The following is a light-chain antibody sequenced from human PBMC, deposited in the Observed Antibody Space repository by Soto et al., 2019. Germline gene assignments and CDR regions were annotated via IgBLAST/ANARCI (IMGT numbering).Light chain of an antibody. CDR1: NTDVGGYKY. V-gene: IGLV2-14*01. CDR3: SSYTRARTYV. J-gene: IGLJ1*01. CDR2: EFR. Sequence: SALTQPASVSGSPGQSITISCTGTNTDVGGYKYVSWYQHHPGKAPKLILYEFRNRPSGVSNRFSGSKSGNTASLTISGLQADDEAEYFCSSYTRARTYVFGSGTKVTVL.